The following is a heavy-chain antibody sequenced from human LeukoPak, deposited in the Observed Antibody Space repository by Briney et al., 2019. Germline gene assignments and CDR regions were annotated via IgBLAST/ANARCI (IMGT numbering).Heavy chain of an antibody. CDR3: SRAIHAAGRSRFCY. Sequence: SETLSPSRTVSSGSISGYYRSWIWQPPGKGLEWIAYIQYTGSTIYNPSLQSRVTISVDTSKNQFSLKLSSVTAADTAVYYCSRAIHAAGRSRFCYRGQVTLVTVSS. J-gene: IGHJ4*02. V-gene: IGHV4-59*01. CDR2: IQYTGST. D-gene: IGHD6-13*01. CDR1: SGSISGYY.